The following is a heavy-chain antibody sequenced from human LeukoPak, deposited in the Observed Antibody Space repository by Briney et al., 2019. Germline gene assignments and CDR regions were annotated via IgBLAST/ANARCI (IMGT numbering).Heavy chain of an antibody. CDR2: INHSGST. D-gene: IGHD3-22*01. CDR3: ARGRAPYYYDSSGYFS. Sequence: SETLSLTCAVYGASFSGYYWSWIRQPPGKGLEWIGEINHSGSTNYNPSLKSRVTISVDTSQNQFSLKLSYVMCSETAVYYCARGRAPYYYDSSGYFSWGQGTLVTVSS. J-gene: IGHJ5*02. CDR1: GASFSGYY. V-gene: IGHV4-34*01.